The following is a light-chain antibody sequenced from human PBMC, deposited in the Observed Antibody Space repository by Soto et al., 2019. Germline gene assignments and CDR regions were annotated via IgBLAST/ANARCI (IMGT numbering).Light chain of an antibody. CDR3: SSYGGRTSVL. J-gene: IGLJ2*01. CDR2: EVT. V-gene: IGLV2-8*01. CDR1: NSDVGLYNF. Sequence: QSALTQPPSASGSPGQSVTISCTGTNSDVGLYNFVSWYQHHPGKAPKLIIYEVTKRPSGVPDRFSGSKSGNTASLTVSGLRAEDEADYYCSSYGGRTSVLFGGGPKVTVL.